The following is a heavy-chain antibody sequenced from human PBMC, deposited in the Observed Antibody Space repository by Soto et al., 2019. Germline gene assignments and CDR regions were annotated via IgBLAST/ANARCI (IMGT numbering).Heavy chain of an antibody. CDR1: GYTFTSYA. CDR2: INPNSGGT. V-gene: IGHV1-2*04. Sequence: ASVKVSCKASGYTFTSYAMHWVRQAPGQGLEWMGWINPNSGGTNYAQKFQGWVTMTRDTSASTAYMELSSLRSEDTAVYYCARSIVVVTALDYWGQGTLVTVSS. CDR3: ARSIVVVTALDY. D-gene: IGHD2-21*02. J-gene: IGHJ4*02.